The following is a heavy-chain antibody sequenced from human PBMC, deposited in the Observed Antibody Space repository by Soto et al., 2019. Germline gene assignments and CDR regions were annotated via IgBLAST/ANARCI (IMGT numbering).Heavy chain of an antibody. CDR2: ISGSGGST. J-gene: IGHJ3*02. CDR3: AKDSGPYDILIGEGDHAFDI. D-gene: IGHD3-9*01. V-gene: IGHV3-23*01. CDR1: GFTFSSYA. Sequence: EVQLLESGGGLVQPGGSLRLSCAASGFTFSSYAMSWVRQAPGKGLEWVSAISGSGGSTYYADSVKGRFTISRDNSKNTLYLQMNSLRAEDTAVYYCAKDSGPYDILIGEGDHAFDIWGQGTMVTVSS.